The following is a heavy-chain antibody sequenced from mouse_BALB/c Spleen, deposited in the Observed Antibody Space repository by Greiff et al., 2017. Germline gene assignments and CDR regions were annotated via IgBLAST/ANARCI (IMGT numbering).Heavy chain of an antibody. V-gene: IGHV3-2*02. Sequence: EVKLQESGPGLVKPSQSLSLTCTVTGYSITSDYAWNWIRQFPGNKLEWMGYISYSGSTSYNPSLKSRISITRDTSKNQFFLQLNSVTTEDTATYYCARSGGNYANWYFDVWGAGTTVTVSS. D-gene: IGHD2-1*01. CDR1: GYSITSDYA. J-gene: IGHJ1*01. CDR2: ISYSGST. CDR3: ARSGGNYANWYFDV.